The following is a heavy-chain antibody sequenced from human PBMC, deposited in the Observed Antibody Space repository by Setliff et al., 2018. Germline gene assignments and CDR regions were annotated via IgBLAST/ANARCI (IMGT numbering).Heavy chain of an antibody. CDR1: GGSMTSYY. Sequence: SETLSLTCAVSGGSMTSYYWSWIRQSPWKGLEWIGYVHYSGDSNYNPSLKSRVTMSVDTSKNQFSLNLRSVTAADTAVYYCARQPSSGSYYNPRPYYFDYWGQGTLVTVSS. J-gene: IGHJ4*02. CDR2: VHYSGDS. D-gene: IGHD3-10*01. CDR3: ARQPSSGSYYNPRPYYFDY. V-gene: IGHV4-59*13.